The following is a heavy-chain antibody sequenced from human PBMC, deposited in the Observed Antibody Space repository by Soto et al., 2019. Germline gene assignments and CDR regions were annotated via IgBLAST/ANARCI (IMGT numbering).Heavy chain of an antibody. CDR2: ISDSGST. V-gene: IGHV3-23*01. D-gene: IGHD2-2*01. CDR1: GFTFSNHA. J-gene: IGHJ4*02. CDR3: ARDPGGHYCTSTSGLYFFDH. Sequence: EVQLLESGGALVQPGGSLRLSCAASGFTFSNHAMNWVRQAPGKWLEWVSTISDSGSTYYADSVKGRFTISRDNSKNTLYLQMNSLRAEDTAVYYCARDPGGHYCTSTSGLYFFDHWGQGTLVIVSS.